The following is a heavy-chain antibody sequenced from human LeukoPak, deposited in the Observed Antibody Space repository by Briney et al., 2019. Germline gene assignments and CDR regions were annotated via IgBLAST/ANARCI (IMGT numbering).Heavy chain of an antibody. CDR1: GFTFSSYA. V-gene: IGHV3-30-3*02. J-gene: IGHJ4*02. CDR2: ISYDGSNK. D-gene: IGHD6-19*01. CDR3: AKSRSSGWYVFFDY. Sequence: GGSLRLSCAASGFTFSSYAMHWVRQAPGKGLEWVAVISYDGSNKYYADSVKGRFTISRDNSKNTLYLQMNSLRAEDTAVYYCAKSRSSGWYVFFDYWGQGTLVTVSS.